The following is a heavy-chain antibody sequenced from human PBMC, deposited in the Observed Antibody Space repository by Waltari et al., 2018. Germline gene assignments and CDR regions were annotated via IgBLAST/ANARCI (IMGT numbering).Heavy chain of an antibody. Sequence: QVQLVQSGAEVKTPGASVKVSCQVSGYTLPALTMHSYRQAPGKGLDWMGGFDPEDGETIYAQKFQGRVTMTEDTSTDTAYMELSSLRSEDTAVYYCATGQGWYKYFDYWGQGTLVTVSS. V-gene: IGHV1-24*01. CDR1: GYTLPALT. D-gene: IGHD6-19*01. J-gene: IGHJ4*02. CDR2: FDPEDGET. CDR3: ATGQGWYKYFDY.